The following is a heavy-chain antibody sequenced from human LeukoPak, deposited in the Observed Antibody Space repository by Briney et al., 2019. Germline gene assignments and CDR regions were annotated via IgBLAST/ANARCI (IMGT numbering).Heavy chain of an antibody. CDR3: VSGNDPDSTWENYRLDAFDI. V-gene: IGHV3-21*01. D-gene: IGHD3-16*02. Sequence: GGSLRLSCAASGYTVSHYSVNWVRQAPGKGLEWVSSISSTSDYIYYADSVKGRFTISRDNTKSSLYLQMNSLRAEDTAVYYCVSGNDPDSTWENYRLDAFDIWGQGTTVIVSS. J-gene: IGHJ3*02. CDR1: GYTVSHYS. CDR2: ISSTSDYI.